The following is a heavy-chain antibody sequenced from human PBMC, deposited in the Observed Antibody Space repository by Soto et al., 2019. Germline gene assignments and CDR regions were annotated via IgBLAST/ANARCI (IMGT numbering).Heavy chain of an antibody. Sequence: GESLKISCKGSGYTFSTYWIAWVRQMPGKGLEWMGIIYPGDSDTRYSPAFQGQVTISADKSINTAYLQWTSLEASDPAMNYCARTFVPECFDSWGQGTLVTVSS. CDR1: GYTFSTYW. D-gene: IGHD3-10*01. J-gene: IGHJ4*02. CDR3: ARTFVPECFDS. CDR2: IYPGDSDT. V-gene: IGHV5-51*01.